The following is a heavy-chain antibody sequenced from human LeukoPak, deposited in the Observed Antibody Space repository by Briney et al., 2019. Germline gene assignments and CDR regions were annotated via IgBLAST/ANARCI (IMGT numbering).Heavy chain of an antibody. V-gene: IGHV3-53*01. CDR1: GFTVSNNY. Sequence: GGSLRLSCAVSGFTVSNNYMSWDRQAPGKGLEWVSAIYSGGSTYYADSVKGRFTISRDNSENTVYLQMNSLRAEDTAVYYCARDGIVGATDYWGQGTLVTVSS. J-gene: IGHJ4*02. CDR3: ARDGIVGATDY. D-gene: IGHD1-26*01. CDR2: IYSGGST.